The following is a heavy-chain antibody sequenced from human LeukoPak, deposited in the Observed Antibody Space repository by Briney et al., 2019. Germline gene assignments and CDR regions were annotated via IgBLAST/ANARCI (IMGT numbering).Heavy chain of an antibody. V-gene: IGHV3-33*01. J-gene: IGHJ4*02. D-gene: IGHD3-22*01. CDR1: GFTFSSYG. Sequence: GGSRRLSCAASGFTFSSYGMHWVRQAPGKGLEWVAVIWYDVSNKYYADSVKGRFTISRDNSKNTLYLQMNSLRAEDTAVYYCARDRGSSGYYYYFDYWGQGTLVTGSS. CDR3: ARDRGSSGYYYYFDY. CDR2: IWYDVSNK.